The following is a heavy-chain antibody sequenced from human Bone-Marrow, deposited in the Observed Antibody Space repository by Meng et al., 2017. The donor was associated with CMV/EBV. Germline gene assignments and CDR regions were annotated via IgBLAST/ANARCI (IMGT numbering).Heavy chain of an antibody. CDR1: GYTFPDYY. J-gene: IGHJ4*02. V-gene: IGHV1-2*02. CDR2: TDPNRGAT. D-gene: IGHD5-12*01. Sequence: ASVKVSCKASGYTFPDYYIHWVRQAPGQGLEWMGWTDPNRGATHYAQKFQGRVTMTRDTSISAAYMDLSRLRFDDTAVYWCARERGDSGYDAFDYCGQGTLVTVSS. CDR3: ARERGDSGYDAFDY.